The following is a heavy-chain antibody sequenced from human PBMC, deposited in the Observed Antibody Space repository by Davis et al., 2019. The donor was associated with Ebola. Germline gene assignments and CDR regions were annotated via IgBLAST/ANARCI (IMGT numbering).Heavy chain of an antibody. V-gene: IGHV3-30-3*02. J-gene: IGHJ6*02. CDR1: GFTFSSNA. CDR3: AKRNLNLPEVQQPAANYFYYGMDV. CDR2: VSHDGGNK. D-gene: IGHD2-2*01. Sequence: GESLKISCAASGFTFSSNAMHWVRQAPGKGLEWVAVVSHDGGNKYYADSVRDRFTISRDNSKNTLYLQMDSRRDEDTALYYCAKRNLNLPEVQQPAANYFYYGMDVWGQGTTVTVSS.